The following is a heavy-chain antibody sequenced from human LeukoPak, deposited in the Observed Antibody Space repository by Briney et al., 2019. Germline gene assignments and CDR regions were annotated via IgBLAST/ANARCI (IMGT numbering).Heavy chain of an antibody. V-gene: IGHV3-7*04. CDR1: GFTFSSYW. J-gene: IGHJ4*02. Sequence: GGSLRLSCAASGFTFSSYWMTWVRQAPGKGLEWVARINQDGSDKYYVESVRGRFTISRDNAKNSLYLQMSSPRAEDTAVYYCARWGGGFDYWGQGTLVTVSS. CDR2: INQDGSDK. CDR3: ARWGGGFDY. D-gene: IGHD3-16*01.